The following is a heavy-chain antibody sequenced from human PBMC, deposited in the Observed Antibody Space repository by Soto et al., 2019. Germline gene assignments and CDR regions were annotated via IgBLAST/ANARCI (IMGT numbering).Heavy chain of an antibody. V-gene: IGHV4-39*01. CDR2: IYNTGST. CDR1: GGSISISNYY. CDR3: ARRPIMITLGGVVDHHFDF. J-gene: IGHJ4*02. D-gene: IGHD3-16*01. Sequence: ECLSLTCPVSGGSISISNYYWAWIRQPPGKELEWIGNIYNTGSTSYSPSLRGRVTMSIDTSKNQFSLKLTSVSAADTAVYYCARRPIMITLGGVVDHHFDFWGQGSLVTVSS.